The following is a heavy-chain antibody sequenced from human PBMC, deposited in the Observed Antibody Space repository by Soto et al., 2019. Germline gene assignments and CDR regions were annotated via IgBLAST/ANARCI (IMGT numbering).Heavy chain of an antibody. CDR2: ISYDGSNK. V-gene: IGHV3-30-3*01. D-gene: IGHD2-8*01. CDR1: GFTFKKSS. Sequence: PWGSLRISCETPGFTFKKSSKALPPQAPGKGLEWVAVISYDGSNKYYADCVKGRFTISRENSKNTLYLQMNSLRAEDTAVYYCARGEGCTNGVCYNWFDPWGQGTLVSVS. J-gene: IGHJ5*02. CDR3: ARGEGCTNGVCYNWFDP.